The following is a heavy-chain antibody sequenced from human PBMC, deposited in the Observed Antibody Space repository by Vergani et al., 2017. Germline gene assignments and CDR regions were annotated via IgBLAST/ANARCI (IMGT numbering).Heavy chain of an antibody. V-gene: IGHV1-69-2*01. CDR3: ASISAAATDY. CDR1: GYTFTDHY. J-gene: IGHJ4*02. Sequence: EVQLVQSGAEVKKPGATMKISCKVSGYTFTDHYMHWVKQAPGKGLEWMGLVDPEDGETIYAEKFKGRVTITADTSTDTAHLELSSLRSEDTAVYYCASISAAATDYWGQGTLVTVSS. CDR2: VDPEDGET. D-gene: IGHD6-13*01.